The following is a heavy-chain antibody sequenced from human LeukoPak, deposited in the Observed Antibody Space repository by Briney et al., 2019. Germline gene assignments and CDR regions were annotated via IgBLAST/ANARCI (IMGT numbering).Heavy chain of an antibody. V-gene: IGHV1-46*01. CDR2: INPSGGST. Sequence: GASVKVSCKASGYTFTSYYMHWVRQAPGQGLEWMGIINPSGGSTSNAQKFQGRVTMTRDTSTSTVYMELSSLRAEDTAVYYCAIDHPIGAEGFDPWGQGTLVTVSS. J-gene: IGHJ5*02. CDR3: AIDHPIGAEGFDP. CDR1: GYTFTSYY. D-gene: IGHD4/OR15-4a*01.